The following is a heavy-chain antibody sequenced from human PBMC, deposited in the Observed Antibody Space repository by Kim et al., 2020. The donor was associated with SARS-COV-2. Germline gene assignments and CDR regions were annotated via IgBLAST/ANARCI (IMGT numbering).Heavy chain of an antibody. D-gene: IGHD6-25*01. J-gene: IGHJ4*02. CDR3: ARVLTSWSSEGY. V-gene: IGHV3-11*01. Sequence: GGSLRLSCTASRFRFSGFYMSWIRQAPGKGLEWISYISESGTTVYYADSVKGRFTVSRDDANNFVFLQMNSLRVEDTAIYYCARVLTSWSSEGYWGQGIQVTFSS. CDR1: RFRFSGFY. CDR2: ISESGTTV.